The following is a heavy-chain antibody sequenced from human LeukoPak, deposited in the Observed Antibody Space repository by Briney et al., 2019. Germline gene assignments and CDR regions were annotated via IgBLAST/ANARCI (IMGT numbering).Heavy chain of an antibody. V-gene: IGHV3-48*03. CDR1: GFTFSSYE. CDR2: ISSSGSTI. J-gene: IGHJ6*04. CDR3: AKRGITMIGGV. D-gene: IGHD3-10*02. Sequence: GGSLRLSCAASGFTFSSYEMNRVRQAPGKGLEWVSYISSSGSTIYYADSVKGRFTISRDNAKNSLYLQMNSLRAEDTAVYYCAKRGITMIGGVWGKGTTVTISS.